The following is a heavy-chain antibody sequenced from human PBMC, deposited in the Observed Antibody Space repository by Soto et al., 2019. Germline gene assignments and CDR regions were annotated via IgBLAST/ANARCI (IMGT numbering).Heavy chain of an antibody. Sequence: GGSLRLSCVASGSIFHSFSMNWVRQTPDKGLEWVAVISYDGSRQYYGDSVKGRFTISRDNSKNTLYLQMNSLRPEDTAVYYCATELEFRRYFDYWGQGTLVTVSS. CDR3: ATELEFRRYFDY. CDR1: GSIFHSFS. J-gene: IGHJ4*02. CDR2: ISYDGSRQ. V-gene: IGHV3-30*04. D-gene: IGHD1-1*01.